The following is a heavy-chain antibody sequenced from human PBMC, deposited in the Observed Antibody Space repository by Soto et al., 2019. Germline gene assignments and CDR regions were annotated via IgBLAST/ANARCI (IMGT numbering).Heavy chain of an antibody. Sequence: SGPTLVNPTQTLTLTCTFSGFSLSTSGMCMSWNRQPPGKALEWLARIDWDDDKYYSTSLKTRLTISKDTSKNQVVLTMTNMDPVDTATYYCARMELERRSNWFDPWGQGTLVTVSS. CDR3: ARMELERRSNWFDP. J-gene: IGHJ5*02. CDR2: IDWDDDK. CDR1: GFSLSTSGMC. V-gene: IGHV2-70*11. D-gene: IGHD1-1*01.